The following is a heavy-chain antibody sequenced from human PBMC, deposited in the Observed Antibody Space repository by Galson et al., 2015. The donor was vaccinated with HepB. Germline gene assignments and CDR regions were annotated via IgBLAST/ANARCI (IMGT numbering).Heavy chain of an antibody. CDR2: IYYNGST. Sequence: LSLTCTVSGGSISSSYYWGWIRQPPGKGLEWIGSIYYNGSTDYNPSLKSRVTISVDTSKNHFFLKLSSVTAADTAVFYCARHRLITTPLGRTWFDPWGQGTRVTVSS. V-gene: IGHV4-39*01. D-gene: IGHD1/OR15-1a*01. CDR1: GGSISSSYY. J-gene: IGHJ5*02. CDR3: ARHRLITTPLGRTWFDP.